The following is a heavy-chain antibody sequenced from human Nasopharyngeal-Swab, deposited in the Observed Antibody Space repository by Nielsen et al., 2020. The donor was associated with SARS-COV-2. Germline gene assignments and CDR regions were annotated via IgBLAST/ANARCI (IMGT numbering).Heavy chain of an antibody. V-gene: IGHV3-15*01. J-gene: IGHJ4*02. CDR3: TTDLHDYVDYDY. CDR2: IKSKTDGGTT. D-gene: IGHD3-16*01. Sequence: GGSLRLSCAASGFTFSNAWMSWVRQAPGKGLEWVGRIKSKTDGGTTDYAAPVKGRFTISRDDSKTTLYLQMNSLKTEDTAVYYCTTDLHDYVDYDYWGQGTLVTVSS. CDR1: GFTFSNAW.